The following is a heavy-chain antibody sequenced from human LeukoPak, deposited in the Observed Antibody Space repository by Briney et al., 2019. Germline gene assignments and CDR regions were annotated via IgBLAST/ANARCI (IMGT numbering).Heavy chain of an antibody. D-gene: IGHD6-6*01. V-gene: IGHV4-59*01. CDR1: GGSIRSYY. CDR3: ARVPLKYSRGGDWFDP. CDR2: IYYSGST. J-gene: IGHJ5*02. Sequence: PSETLSLTRTVSGGSIRSYYCSWIRQPPGKGLEWIGYIYYSGSTNYNPSLKSRVTISVDTSKNQFSLKLSSVTAADTAVYYCARVPLKYSRGGDWFDPWGQGTLVTVSS.